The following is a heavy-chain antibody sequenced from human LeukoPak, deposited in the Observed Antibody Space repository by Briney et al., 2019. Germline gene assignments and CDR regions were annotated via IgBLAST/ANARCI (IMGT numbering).Heavy chain of an antibody. Sequence: SETLSLTCTVSGGSISSYYWSWIRQPPGQGLEWIGYIYYSGSTNYNPSLKSRVTISVDTSKNQFSLKLSSVTAADTAVYYCARRNRDTGSGYYYYGMDVWGQGTTVTVSS. CDR1: GGSISSYY. CDR3: ARRNRDTGSGYYYYGMDV. D-gene: IGHD5-18*01. J-gene: IGHJ6*02. CDR2: IYYSGST. V-gene: IGHV4-59*01.